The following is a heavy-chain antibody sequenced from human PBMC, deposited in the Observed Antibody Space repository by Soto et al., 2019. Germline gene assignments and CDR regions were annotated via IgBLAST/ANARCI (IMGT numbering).Heavy chain of an antibody. J-gene: IGHJ3*02. CDR3: ARHSVVVAAIPQGAFDI. D-gene: IGHD2-15*01. CDR1: GFTFDDYA. V-gene: IGHV3-9*01. CDR2: ISWNSGSI. Sequence: GGSLRLSCAASGFTFDDYAMHWVRQAPGKDLEWVSGISWNSGSIGYADSVKGRFTICRDNAKNSLYLQMNSLRAEDTALYYCARHSVVVAAIPQGAFDIWGQGTMVTVSS.